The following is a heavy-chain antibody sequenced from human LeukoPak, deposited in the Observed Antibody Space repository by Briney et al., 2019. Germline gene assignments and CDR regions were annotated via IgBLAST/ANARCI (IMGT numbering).Heavy chain of an antibody. J-gene: IGHJ4*02. Sequence: ASVKVCCKASGATFSSYAITWVRQAPGPGLELMGGIIPIFGTAHYVQKFQGRVTITTDESTSTAYMELSSLRSEDTAVYYCARVMSVADTRYFDYWGQGTLVTVSS. CDR3: ARVMSVADTRYFDY. V-gene: IGHV1-69*05. CDR2: IIPIFGTA. D-gene: IGHD6-19*01. CDR1: GATFSSYA.